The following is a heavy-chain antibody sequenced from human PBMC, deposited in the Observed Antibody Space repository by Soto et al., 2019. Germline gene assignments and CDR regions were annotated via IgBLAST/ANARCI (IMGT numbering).Heavy chain of an antibody. Sequence: ASVKVSCKASADTFSSYAISWVRQAPGQGVDWMGGIIPFFNTPNYAQKFQGRVTITADESTSTAYMDLSSLRSEDTAMYYCAAESAYGGNPLAFLYWGQGTLVTVSS. D-gene: IGHD2-21*01. V-gene: IGHV1-69*13. J-gene: IGHJ4*02. CDR2: IIPFFNTP. CDR3: AAESAYGGNPLAFLY. CDR1: ADTFSSYA.